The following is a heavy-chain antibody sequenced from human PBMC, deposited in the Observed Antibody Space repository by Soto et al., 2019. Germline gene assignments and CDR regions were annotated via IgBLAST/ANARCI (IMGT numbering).Heavy chain of an antibody. CDR3: ARDPSACDLHAY. Sequence: QVQLVQSGAEVKKPVSSVKVSCKASGGTFSSYTISWVRQAPGQGLEWMGRIIPILGIANYAQKFQGRVTITAGNSTRTAYMEWSSLRSEDAAVYYCARDPSACDLHAYWGQGTLVTVSS. CDR1: GGTFSSYT. CDR2: IIPILGIA. J-gene: IGHJ4*02. D-gene: IGHD5-12*01. V-gene: IGHV1-69*08.